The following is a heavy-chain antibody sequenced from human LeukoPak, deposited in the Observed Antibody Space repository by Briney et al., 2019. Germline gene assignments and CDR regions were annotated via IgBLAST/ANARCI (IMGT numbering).Heavy chain of an antibody. D-gene: IGHD5-24*01. J-gene: IGHJ3*02. CDR3: ARARSWPEHAFDI. Sequence: PGGSLRLSCAASGFTVSSYYMSWVRQAPGKGLEWVSVIYGGGSTSYADSVKGRFSISRDSSKNTLNLQMNSLRAEDTAVYYCARARSWPEHAFDIWGQGTMVTVSS. CDR1: GFTVSSYY. CDR2: IYGGGST. V-gene: IGHV3-53*01.